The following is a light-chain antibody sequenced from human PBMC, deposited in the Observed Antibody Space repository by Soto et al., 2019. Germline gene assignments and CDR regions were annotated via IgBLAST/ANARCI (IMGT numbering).Light chain of an antibody. V-gene: IGLV2-11*01. CDR2: DVN. CDR1: SSDVGAYNY. J-gene: IGLJ1*01. Sequence: QSALTQPRSVSGSPGKSVTISCTGTSSDVGAYNYVSWYQQHPGKAPKLMIYDVNKRPSGVPDRFSGSKSGNTASLTISGLQAEDEADYYCCSYAGTYIFDGFGTGTKLTVL. CDR3: CSYAGTYIFDG.